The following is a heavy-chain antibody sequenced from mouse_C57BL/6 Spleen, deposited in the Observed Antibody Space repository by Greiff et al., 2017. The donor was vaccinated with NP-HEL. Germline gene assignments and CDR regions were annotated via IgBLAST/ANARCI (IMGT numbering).Heavy chain of an antibody. Sequence: VKLQESGAELVRPGASVTLSCKASGYTFTDYEMHWVKQTPVHGLDWIGAIDPETGGTAYNQKFKGKAILTADKSSSTAYMELRSLTSEDSAVYYCTRFGTYFDYWGQGTTLTVSS. CDR2: IDPETGGT. J-gene: IGHJ2*01. CDR3: TRFGTYFDY. V-gene: IGHV1-15*01. CDR1: GYTFTDYE. D-gene: IGHD1-1*01.